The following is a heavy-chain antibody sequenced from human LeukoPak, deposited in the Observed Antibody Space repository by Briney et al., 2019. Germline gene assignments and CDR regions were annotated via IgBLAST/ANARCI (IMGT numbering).Heavy chain of an antibody. CDR3: VRGVGVSRFNYLDS. J-gene: IGHJ4*02. D-gene: IGHD6-13*01. Sequence: GGSLRLSCAASGFTFSSYSMHWVRQAPGKGLEWVAVIWYDASNKYYADSVKGRFTISRDNSKNTLYLQMNSLRDDDTAVYYCVRGVGVSRFNYLDSWGQGTLVIVSS. V-gene: IGHV3-33*08. CDR2: IWYDASNK. CDR1: GFTFSSYS.